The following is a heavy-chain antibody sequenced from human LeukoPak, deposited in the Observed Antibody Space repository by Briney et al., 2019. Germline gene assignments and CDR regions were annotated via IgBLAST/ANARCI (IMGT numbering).Heavy chain of an antibody. J-gene: IGHJ6*02. Sequence: SGPTLMNPTQTLTLTCTFSGFSLRNSGMCVSWIRQPPGKALEWLARIDWDDDKHYSTSLKTILNISKDTSKNQVVLTMTDMDPVDTATYFCAPSYYHYGMDVWGQGTTVTVSS. V-gene: IGHV2-70*11. CDR1: GFSLRNSGMC. CDR3: APSYYHYGMDV. CDR2: IDWDDDK.